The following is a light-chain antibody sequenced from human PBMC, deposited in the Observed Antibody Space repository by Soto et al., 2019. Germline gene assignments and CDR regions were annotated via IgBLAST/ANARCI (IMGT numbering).Light chain of an antibody. CDR3: QSYDSSLSGPVV. V-gene: IGLV1-40*01. J-gene: IGLJ2*01. Sequence: QSVLTQPPSVSGAPGQRVTISCTGSSSNIGAGYDVHWYQQLPGTAPKLLIYGNTNRPSGVPDRFSGSKSGMSASLAITGLQPEDEADYFCQSYDSSLSGPVVFGAGTKVTVL. CDR2: GNT. CDR1: SSNIGAGYD.